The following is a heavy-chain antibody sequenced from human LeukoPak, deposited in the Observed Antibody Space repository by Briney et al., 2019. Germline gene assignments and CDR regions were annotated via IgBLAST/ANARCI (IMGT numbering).Heavy chain of an antibody. V-gene: IGHV1-46*01. CDR3: ARVDRGGYDFWSGYYSNTPFDY. Sequence: GASVKVSCKASGYIFTSYYMHWVRQAPGQGLEWMGIINPSGGSTSYAQKFQGRVTMTRDTSTSTVYMELSSLRSEDTAVYYCARVDRGGYDFWSGYYSNTPFDYWGQGTLVTVSS. J-gene: IGHJ4*02. CDR1: GYIFTSYY. CDR2: INPSGGST. D-gene: IGHD3-3*01.